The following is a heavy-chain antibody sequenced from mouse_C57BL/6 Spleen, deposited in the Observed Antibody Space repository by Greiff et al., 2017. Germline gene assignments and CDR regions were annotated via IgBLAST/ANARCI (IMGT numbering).Heavy chain of an antibody. V-gene: IGHV1-66*01. CDR2: IYPGSGNT. D-gene: IGHD3-3*01. CDR3: ARGTGRDNYYAMDY. J-gene: IGHJ4*01. CDR1: GYSFTSYY. Sequence: QVQLKQSGPELVKPGASVKISCKASGYSFTSYYIHWVKQRPGQGLEWIGWIYPGSGNTKYNEKFKGKATLTADTSSSTAYMQLSSLTSEDSAVYYCARGTGRDNYYAMDYWGQGTSVTVSS.